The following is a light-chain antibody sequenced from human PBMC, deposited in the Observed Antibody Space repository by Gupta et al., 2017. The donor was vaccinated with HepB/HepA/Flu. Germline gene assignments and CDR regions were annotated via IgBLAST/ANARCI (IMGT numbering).Light chain of an antibody. CDR1: SGSVSTTYF. CDR2: KTN. V-gene: IGLV8-61*01. Sequence: QTVVTQDPSFSVSPGGTVTLTCGLSSGSVSTTYFPSWYQQTPAPPPLTLTDKTNRRSSVPPGLSASTFVGTTAVPITTREQADDDSYYYCTQYMGKRSWVFGGGTKLTVL. CDR3: TQYMGKRSWV. J-gene: IGLJ3*02.